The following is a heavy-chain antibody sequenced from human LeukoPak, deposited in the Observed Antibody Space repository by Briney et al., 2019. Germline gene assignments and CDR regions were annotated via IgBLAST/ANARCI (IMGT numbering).Heavy chain of an antibody. CDR1: GFTFSSYG. V-gene: IGHV3-23*01. D-gene: IGHD3-10*02. CDR2: ISGSDSS. J-gene: IGHJ6*04. CDR3: AELGITMIGGV. Sequence: GGSLRLSCAASGFTFSSYGMSWVRQAPGKGLEWVSAISGSDSSYADSVKGRFTISRDNSKNTLYLQMNSLGAEDTAVYYCAELGITMIGGVWGKGTTVTISS.